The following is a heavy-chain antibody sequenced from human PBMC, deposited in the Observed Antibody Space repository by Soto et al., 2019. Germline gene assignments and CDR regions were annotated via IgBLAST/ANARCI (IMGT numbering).Heavy chain of an antibody. CDR2: ISYDGRNK. CDR1: GFTFSSYG. Sequence: QVQLVESGGGVVQPGRSLRLSCAASGFTFSSYGMHWVRQAPGKGLEWVAVISYDGRNKYYADSVKGRFTISRDNSKNTLYLQMNSLRAEDPAVYYCAKGVGVGELPFDAFETWGQGTMGTVSS. CDR3: AKGVGVGELPFDAFET. D-gene: IGHD3-10*01. J-gene: IGHJ3*02. V-gene: IGHV3-30*18.